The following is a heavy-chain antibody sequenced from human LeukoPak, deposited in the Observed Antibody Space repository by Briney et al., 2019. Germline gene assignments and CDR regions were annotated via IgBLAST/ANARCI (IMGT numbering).Heavy chain of an antibody. V-gene: IGHV3-30*18. Sequence: GGSLRLSCAASGFTFSSYGVHWVRQAPGKGLEWVAVISYDGSNKYYADSVKGRFTISRDNSKNTLYLQMNSLRAEDTAVYYCAKYSGSERGLDYWGQGTLVTVSS. CDR3: AKYSGSERGLDY. CDR2: ISYDGSNK. D-gene: IGHD1-26*01. J-gene: IGHJ4*02. CDR1: GFTFSSYG.